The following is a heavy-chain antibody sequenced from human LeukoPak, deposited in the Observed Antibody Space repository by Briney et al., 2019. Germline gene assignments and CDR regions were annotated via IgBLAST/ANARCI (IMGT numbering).Heavy chain of an antibody. J-gene: IGHJ4*02. D-gene: IGHD6-19*01. CDR2: IYYSGST. Sequence: SETLSLTCIVSGGSTSGGNYYWGWIRQPPGKGLEWIASIYYSGSTYYSPSLKSRVTISVDTSKNQFSLKLSSVTAADTAVYYCAGEYSSDNNLDYWGQGTLVTVSS. CDR1: GGSTSGGNYY. V-gene: IGHV4-39*02. CDR3: AGEYSSDNNLDY.